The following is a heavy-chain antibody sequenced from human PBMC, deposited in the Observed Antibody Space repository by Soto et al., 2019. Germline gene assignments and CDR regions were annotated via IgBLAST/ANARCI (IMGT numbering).Heavy chain of an antibody. J-gene: IGHJ4*02. D-gene: IGHD2-15*01. Sequence: GSLRLSCAASGFTFSSYSMNWVRQAPGKGLEWVSSISSSSSYIYYADSVKGRFTISRDNAKNSLYLQMNSLRAEDTAVYYCARGAHCSGGSCYHFDYWGQGTLVTVSS. CDR1: GFTFSSYS. CDR2: ISSSSSYI. CDR3: ARGAHCSGGSCYHFDY. V-gene: IGHV3-21*01.